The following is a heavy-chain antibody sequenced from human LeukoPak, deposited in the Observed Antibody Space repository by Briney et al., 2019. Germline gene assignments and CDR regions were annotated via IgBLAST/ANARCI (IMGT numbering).Heavy chain of an antibody. J-gene: IGHJ5*02. Sequence: SVKVSCKASGGTFSSYAISWVRRAPGQGLEWMGGIIPIFGTANYAQKFQGRVTITADESTSTAYMELSSLRSEDTAVYYCARDHLAAAAWWWFDPWGQGTLVTVSS. D-gene: IGHD6-13*01. CDR3: ARDHLAAAAWWWFDP. CDR1: GGTFSSYA. CDR2: IIPIFGTA. V-gene: IGHV1-69*01.